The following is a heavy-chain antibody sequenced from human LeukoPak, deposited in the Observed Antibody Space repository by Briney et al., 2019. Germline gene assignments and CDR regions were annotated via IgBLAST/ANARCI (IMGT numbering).Heavy chain of an antibody. J-gene: IGHJ4*02. V-gene: IGHV4-39*01. CDR3: VRAYDILTGFLNIDY. CDR1: GGSISSSSYY. D-gene: IGHD3-9*01. Sequence: PSETLSLTCTVSGGSISSSSYYWGWIRQPPGKGLEWIGSIYYSGSTYYNPPLKSRVTISVDTSKNQFSLKLSSVTAADTAVYYCVRAYDILTGFLNIDYWGQRTLVTVSS. CDR2: IYYSGST.